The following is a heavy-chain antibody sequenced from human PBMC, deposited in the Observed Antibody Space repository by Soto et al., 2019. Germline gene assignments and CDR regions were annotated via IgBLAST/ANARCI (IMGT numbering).Heavy chain of an antibody. CDR2: INHSGST. CDR1: GGSFSGYY. V-gene: IGHV4-34*01. CDR3: ASPGSCTGDAFDI. D-gene: IGHD3-16*02. Sequence: QVQLQQWGAGLLKPSETLSLTCAVYGGSFSGYYWSWIRQPPGKGLEWIGEINHSGSTNYNPSLKSRVTISVDTSKNQFSLKLSSVTAAYTAVYYCASPGSCTGDAFDIWCQGTMVTVSS. J-gene: IGHJ3*02.